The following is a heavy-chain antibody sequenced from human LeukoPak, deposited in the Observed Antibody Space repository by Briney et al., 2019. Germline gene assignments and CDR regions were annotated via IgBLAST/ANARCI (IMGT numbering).Heavy chain of an antibody. CDR1: GFTLRSYA. Sequence: GGSLRLSCAASGFTLRSYAMTWVRQAPGKGLEWVSTIGGSGTSTHYADSVKGRFTISRDNAKNSLYLQMNSLRAEDTAVYYCARQWLALPFDYWGQGTLVTVSS. J-gene: IGHJ4*02. D-gene: IGHD6-19*01. CDR3: ARQWLALPFDY. V-gene: IGHV3-23*01. CDR2: IGGSGTST.